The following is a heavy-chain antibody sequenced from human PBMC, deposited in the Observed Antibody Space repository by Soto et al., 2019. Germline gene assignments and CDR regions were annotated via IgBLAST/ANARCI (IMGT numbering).Heavy chain of an antibody. V-gene: IGHV1-69*13. Sequence: SVKVSCKASGGTFSSYAISWVRQAPGQGLEGMGGIIPIFWTANYAQKLEGRVTITADESTSTAYMELSSLRSEDTAVYYCARGCYHTAPFDPAMVTYPYYRMHAWGQGTTPPLSS. CDR3: ARGCYHTAPFDPAMVTYPYYRMHA. CDR2: IIPIFWTA. J-gene: IGHJ6*02. D-gene: IGHD5-18*01. CDR1: GGTFSSYA.